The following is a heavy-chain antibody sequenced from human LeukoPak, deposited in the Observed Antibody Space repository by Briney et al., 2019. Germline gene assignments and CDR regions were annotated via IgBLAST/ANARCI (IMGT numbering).Heavy chain of an antibody. CDR3: AREGGDQDY. CDR2: IYHSGST. D-gene: IGHD2-21*02. CDR1: GGSISSGGYY. Sequence: PSQTLSLTCTVSGGSISSGGYYWRWLRQPPGKGLEWIGYIYHSGSTYYNPSLKSRVTISVDRSKNQFSLKLSSVTAADTAVYYCAREGGDQDYWGQGTLVTVSS. V-gene: IGHV4-30-2*01. J-gene: IGHJ4*02.